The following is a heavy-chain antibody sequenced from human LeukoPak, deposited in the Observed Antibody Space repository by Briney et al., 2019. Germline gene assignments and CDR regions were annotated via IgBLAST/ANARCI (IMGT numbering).Heavy chain of an antibody. D-gene: IGHD2-15*01. CDR1: GGSISPYF. V-gene: IGHV4-59*01. J-gene: IGHJ5*02. Sequence: SETLSLTCTVSGGSISPYFWSWIRQPPGKGLEWIGYIYYSGSTNYNPSLKSRVTISVDTSKNQFSLKLSSVTAADTAVYYCARDTDKRGNWFDPWGQGTLVTVSS. CDR2: IYYSGST. CDR3: ARDTDKRGNWFDP.